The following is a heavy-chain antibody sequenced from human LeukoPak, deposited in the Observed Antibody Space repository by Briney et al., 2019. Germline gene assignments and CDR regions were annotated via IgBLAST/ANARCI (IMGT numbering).Heavy chain of an antibody. CDR1: GGSISSYY. CDR2: IYYSGST. D-gene: IGHD3-3*01. J-gene: IGHJ5*02. Sequence: SETLSLTCTVSGGSISSYYWSWIRQPPGKGLEWIGYIYYSGSTNYNPSLKSRVTISVDTSKNQFSLKLSSVTAADTGVYYCARDSRTTIFGVVSWWFDPWGQGTLVTVSS. V-gene: IGHV4-59*01. CDR3: ARDSRTTIFGVVSWWFDP.